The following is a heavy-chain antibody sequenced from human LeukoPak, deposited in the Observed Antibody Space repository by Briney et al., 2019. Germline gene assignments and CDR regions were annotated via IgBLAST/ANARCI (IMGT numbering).Heavy chain of an antibody. J-gene: IGHJ3*02. CDR3: ARETLGVTAFDI. CDR1: GFTFSSYW. Sequence: GGSLRLACAGSGFTFSSYWIHWVRHAPGNGLEWLSYISNSGDIISYADSVKGRFTISRDNAKNSLYLQMNSLRAEDTAVYYCARETLGVTAFDIWGQGTMVTVSS. CDR2: ISNSGDII. V-gene: IGHV3-48*04. D-gene: IGHD2-21*02.